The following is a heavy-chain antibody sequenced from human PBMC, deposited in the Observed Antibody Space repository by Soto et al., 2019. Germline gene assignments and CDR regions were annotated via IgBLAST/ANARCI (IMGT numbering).Heavy chain of an antibody. CDR2: IYYSGST. V-gene: IGHV4-59*01. J-gene: IGHJ4*02. Sequence: SETLSLTCTVSGGSISSYYWSWIRQPPGKGLEWIGYIYYSGSTNYNPSLKSRVTISVDTSKNQFSLKLSSVTAADTAVYYCARVQMATTFDYWGQGTLVTVSS. CDR1: GGSISSYY. D-gene: IGHD5-12*01. CDR3: ARVQMATTFDY.